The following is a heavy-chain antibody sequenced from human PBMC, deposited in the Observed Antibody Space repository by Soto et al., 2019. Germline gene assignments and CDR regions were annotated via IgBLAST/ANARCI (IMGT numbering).Heavy chain of an antibody. CDR1: GFTFSSYA. CDR2: ISGSGCST. D-gene: IGHD2-2*01. V-gene: IGHV3-23*01. CDR3: ARSRQSMGSTCESRAFDV. Sequence: GGSLRLSCAASGFTFSSYAMSWVRQAPGKGLEWVSAISGSGCSTYYADSVKGRFTISSDNSKNKLHLQRNSLRVEDTPLYGDARSRQSMGSTCESRAFDVGVQGTMVTVSS. J-gene: IGHJ3*01.